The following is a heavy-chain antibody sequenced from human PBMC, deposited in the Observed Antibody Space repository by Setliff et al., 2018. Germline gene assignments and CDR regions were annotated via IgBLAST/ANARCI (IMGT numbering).Heavy chain of an antibody. CDR3: TSTTLDF. Sequence: ETLSLTCSVSVVSFKSHYWSWIRRGPGKGLEWVGRIKNKNEGETRDYAAPVKGRFTVSRDDSKNTLYLHMSSLRSEDTGIYYCTSTTLDFWGPGTLVTVSS. V-gene: IGHV3-15*05. D-gene: IGHD1-1*01. CDR2: IKNKNEGETR. CDR1: VVSFKSHY. J-gene: IGHJ4*02.